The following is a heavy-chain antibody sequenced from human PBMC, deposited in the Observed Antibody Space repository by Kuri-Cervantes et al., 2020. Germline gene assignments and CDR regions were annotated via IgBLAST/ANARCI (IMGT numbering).Heavy chain of an antibody. CDR3: ARALVIEYSNSSEAFDY. J-gene: IGHJ4*02. CDR1: GFTFSSYG. D-gene: IGHD6-6*01. Sequence: GESLKISCAASGFTFSSYGMHWVRQAPGKGLEWVAVIWYDGSNKYYADSVKGRFTISRDNSKNTLYLQMNSLRAEDTAVYYCARALVIEYSNSSEAFDYWGQGTLVTVSS. CDR2: IWYDGSNK. V-gene: IGHV3-30*19.